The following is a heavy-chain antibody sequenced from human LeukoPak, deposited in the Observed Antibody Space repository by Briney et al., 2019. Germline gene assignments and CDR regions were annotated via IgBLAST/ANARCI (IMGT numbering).Heavy chain of an antibody. CDR3: ARAGNTRFDY. CDR2: ISGSDGST. CDR1: GFTFSSYA. J-gene: IGHJ4*02. D-gene: IGHD2/OR15-2a*01. V-gene: IGHV3-23*01. Sequence: GGSLRLSCAASGFTFSSYAMSWVRQAPGKGLEWVSGISGSDGSTYYADSVKGRFTISRGNSKNTLYLQMNSLRAEDTAVYYCARAGNTRFDYWGQGTLVTVSS.